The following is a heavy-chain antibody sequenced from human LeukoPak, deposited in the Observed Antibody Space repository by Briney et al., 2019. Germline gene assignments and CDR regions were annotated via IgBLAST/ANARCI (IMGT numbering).Heavy chain of an antibody. CDR1: GFTFSDYY. Sequence: GGSLRLSXAASGFTFSDYYMSWIRQAPGKGLEWVSYISSSGSTIYYADSVKGRFTISRDNAKNSLYLQMNSLRAEDTAVYYCVRDYDVNYDFWSGSASAGYWGQGTLVTVSS. V-gene: IGHV3-11*04. CDR2: ISSSGSTI. CDR3: VRDYDVNYDFWSGSASAGY. D-gene: IGHD3-3*01. J-gene: IGHJ4*02.